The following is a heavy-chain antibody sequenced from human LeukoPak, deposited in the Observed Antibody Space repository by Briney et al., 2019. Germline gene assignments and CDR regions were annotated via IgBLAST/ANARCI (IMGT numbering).Heavy chain of an antibody. CDR1: GYTFTSYG. J-gene: IGHJ4*02. Sequence: ASVKVSCKASGYTFTSYGISWVRQAPGQGLEWMGWISAYNGNTNYAQKLQGRVTMTTDTSTSTAYMELRSLRSDDTAVYYCARDLRFAGTGAFDYWGQGTLVTVSS. CDR2: ISAYNGNT. D-gene: IGHD2-8*02. CDR3: ARDLRFAGTGAFDY. V-gene: IGHV1-18*01.